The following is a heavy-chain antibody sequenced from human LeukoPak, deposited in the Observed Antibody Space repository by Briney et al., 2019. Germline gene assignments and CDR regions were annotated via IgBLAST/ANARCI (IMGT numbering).Heavy chain of an antibody. J-gene: IGHJ4*02. D-gene: IGHD1-26*01. CDR3: ARDTGGGYFDY. CDR1: GYTFTGYY. CDR2: IIPIFGTA. Sequence: GASVKVSCKASGYTFTGYYMHWVRQAPGQGLEWMGGIIPIFGTANYAQKFQGRVTITADKSTSTAYMELSSLRSEDTAVYYCARDTGGGYFDYWGQGTLVTVSS. V-gene: IGHV1-69*06.